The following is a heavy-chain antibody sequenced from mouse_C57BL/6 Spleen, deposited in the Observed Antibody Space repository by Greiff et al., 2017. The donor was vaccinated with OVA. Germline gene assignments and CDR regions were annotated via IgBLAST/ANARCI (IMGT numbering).Heavy chain of an antibody. CDR3: TSGAGWFAY. CDR2: IDPETGGT. J-gene: IGHJ3*01. D-gene: IGHD3-3*01. V-gene: IGHV1-15*01. Sequence: VQLQESGAELVRPGASVTLSCKASGYTFTDYEMHWVKQTPVHGLEWIGAIDPETGGTAYNQKFKGKAILTADKSSSTAYMELSSLTSEDSAVYYCTSGAGWFAYWGQGTLVTVSA. CDR1: GYTFTDYE.